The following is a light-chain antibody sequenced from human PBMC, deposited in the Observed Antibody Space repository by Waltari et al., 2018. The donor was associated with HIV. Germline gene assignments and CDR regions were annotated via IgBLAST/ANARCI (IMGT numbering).Light chain of an antibody. J-gene: IGLJ3*02. CDR1: SSNIGARFD. V-gene: IGLV1-40*01. CDR3: QSYDSSLSGSV. Sequence: QSVLTQPPSVSGAPGQRVTISCTGSSSNIGARFDVHWYQQLPGPAPKLLILGDINRPSGAPDRCPGSNSGTSASLAITGLQAEEEADYYCQSYDSSLSGSVFGGGTKLTVL. CDR2: GDI.